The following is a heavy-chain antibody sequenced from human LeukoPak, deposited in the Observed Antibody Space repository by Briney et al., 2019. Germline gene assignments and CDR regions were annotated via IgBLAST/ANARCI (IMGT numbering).Heavy chain of an antibody. CDR2: IIPIFGTA. D-gene: IGHD6-19*01. CDR3: ARTYSSGWYYFDY. J-gene: IGHJ4*02. Sequence: GSSVKVSCKASGGTFSSYAISWVRQAPGQGLEWMGGIIPIFGTANYAQKFQGSVTITADESTSTAYMELSSLRSDDTAVYYCARTYSSGWYYFDYWGQGTLVTVSS. CDR1: GGTFSSYA. V-gene: IGHV1-69*01.